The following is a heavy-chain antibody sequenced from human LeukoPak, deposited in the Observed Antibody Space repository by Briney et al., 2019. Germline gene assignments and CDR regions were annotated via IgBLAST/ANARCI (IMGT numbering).Heavy chain of an antibody. J-gene: IGHJ4*02. CDR3: ATGRDPY. CDR2: INRSGST. CDR1: GGSFSGYY. D-gene: IGHD5-24*01. Sequence: NPSETLSLTCAVYGGSFSGYYWTWIRQPPGRGLEWIGEINRSGSTNYNPSLKSRVTISVDTSKSQFSLKLNPATAAGTAIYYSATGRDPYWGQGNLVTVSS. V-gene: IGHV4-34*01.